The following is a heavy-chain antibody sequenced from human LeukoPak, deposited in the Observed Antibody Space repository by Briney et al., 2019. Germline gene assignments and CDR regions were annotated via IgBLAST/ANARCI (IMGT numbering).Heavy chain of an antibody. CDR3: AKDHSSGWYGGYYFDY. D-gene: IGHD6-19*01. CDR1: GFTVSSNY. V-gene: IGHV3-30*18. Sequence: QTGGSLRLSCAASGFTVSSNYMSWVRQAPGKGLEWEAVISYDGSNKYYADSVKGRFTISRDNSKNTLYLQMNSLRAEDTAVYYCAKDHSSGWYGGYYFDYWGQGTLVTVSS. CDR2: ISYDGSNK. J-gene: IGHJ4*02.